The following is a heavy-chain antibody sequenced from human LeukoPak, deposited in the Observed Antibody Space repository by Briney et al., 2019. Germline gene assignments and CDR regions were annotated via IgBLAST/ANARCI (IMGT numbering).Heavy chain of an antibody. CDR2: IGGSGGST. J-gene: IGHJ4*02. CDR3: AKVETAAAATLRGFDY. Sequence: GGSLRLSCAASGFTFGSYAMSWVRQAPGKGLEWVSSIGGSGGSTYSADSVKGRFTISRDNSKNTLYLQMNSLRAEDTAVYYCAKVETAAAATLRGFDYWGQGTLVTVSS. D-gene: IGHD6-13*01. CDR1: GFTFGSYA. V-gene: IGHV3-23*01.